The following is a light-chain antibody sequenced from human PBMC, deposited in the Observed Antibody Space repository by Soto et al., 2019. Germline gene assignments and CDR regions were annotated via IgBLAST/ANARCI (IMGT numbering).Light chain of an antibody. Sequence: QSVLTQPPSASGTPGPRVTISCSGSSSNIGSNTVNWYQQLPGTAPKLLIYSNNQRPSGVPDRFSGSKSGTSASLAISGLQSEDEADYYCAAWDDSLNEEVFGGGTKLTVL. CDR3: AAWDDSLNEEV. CDR1: SSNIGSNT. J-gene: IGLJ2*01. CDR2: SNN. V-gene: IGLV1-44*01.